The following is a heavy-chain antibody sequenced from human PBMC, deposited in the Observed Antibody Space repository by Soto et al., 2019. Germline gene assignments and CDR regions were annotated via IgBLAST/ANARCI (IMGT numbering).Heavy chain of an antibody. D-gene: IGHD1-26*01. Sequence: QVQLQESGPGLVKPSETLSLTCTVSGASVSSGNYYWSWIRQPPGKGLECIGYISYSGSTNYNPSLKXRVFIXXDTSKNQSSLKLSSVTAADTAVYYCARGSGSYYAYWGQGTLVTVSS. V-gene: IGHV4-61*01. CDR1: GASVSSGNYY. CDR2: ISYSGST. J-gene: IGHJ4*02. CDR3: ARGSGSYYAY.